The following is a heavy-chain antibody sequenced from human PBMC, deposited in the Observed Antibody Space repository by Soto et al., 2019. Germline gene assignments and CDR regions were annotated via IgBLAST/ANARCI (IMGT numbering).Heavy chain of an antibody. V-gene: IGHV3-9*01. J-gene: IGHJ4*02. Sequence: GGSLRLSCAASGFTFDEYAMHWVRQAPGKGLEWVSGISWNSGSIGYADSVKGRFTISRDNAKNSLYLQMNSLRAEDTALYYCAKDIRAYSSSSVADYWGQGTLVSVSS. CDR3: AKDIRAYSSSSVADY. CDR2: ISWNSGSI. D-gene: IGHD6-6*01. CDR1: GFTFDEYA.